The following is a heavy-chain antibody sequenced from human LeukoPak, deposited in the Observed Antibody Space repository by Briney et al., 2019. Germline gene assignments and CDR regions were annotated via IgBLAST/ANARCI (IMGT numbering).Heavy chain of an antibody. D-gene: IGHD6-19*01. CDR3: ARHDDNGWYFFDI. J-gene: IGHJ4*02. CDR1: GGSIGSYH. CDR2: IFDSGSP. Sequence: SETLSLTCTVSGGSIGSYHWSWVRQPPGKGLEWIGYIFDSGSPSYKPALKSRVNISLDTSKNQFSLSLGSATAADTAVYYCARHDDNGWYFFDIWGQGTLVTVSS. V-gene: IGHV4-59*08.